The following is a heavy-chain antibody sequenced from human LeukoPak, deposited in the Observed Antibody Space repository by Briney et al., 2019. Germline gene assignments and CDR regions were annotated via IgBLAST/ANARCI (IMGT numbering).Heavy chain of an antibody. CDR3: AREDSVDYYYGMDV. CDR2: ISYDGSNK. J-gene: IGHJ6*02. CDR1: GFTFSSYA. Sequence: GGSLRLSCAASGFTFSSYAMHWVRQAPGKGLEWVAVISYDGSNKYYADSAKGRFTISRDNSKNTLYLQMNSLRAEDTAVYYCAREDSVDYYYGMDVWSQGTTVTVSS. D-gene: IGHD2-21*01. V-gene: IGHV3-30-3*01.